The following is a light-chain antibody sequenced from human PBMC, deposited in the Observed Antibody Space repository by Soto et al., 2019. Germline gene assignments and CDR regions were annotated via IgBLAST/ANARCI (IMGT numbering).Light chain of an antibody. V-gene: IGLV2-14*01. CDR1: SSDVGGSNS. Sequence: QSALTQPASVSGSPGQSITISCTGTSSDVGGSNSVSWYQHHPGKAPKLMIYEVSNRPSGVSNRFSGSKSDNTASLTISGLQAEDEADYYCSSHTITNLVVFGGGTKVTVL. CDR3: SSHTITNLVV. J-gene: IGLJ2*01. CDR2: EVS.